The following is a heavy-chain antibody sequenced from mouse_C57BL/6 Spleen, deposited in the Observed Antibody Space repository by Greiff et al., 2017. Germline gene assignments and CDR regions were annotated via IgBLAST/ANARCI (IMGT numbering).Heavy chain of an antibody. J-gene: IGHJ4*01. CDR1: GYAFSSSW. CDR3: ARKEGITTVEASGAMGY. Sequence: QVQLQQSGPELVKPGASVKISCKASGYAFSSSWMNWVKQRPGKGLEWIGRIYPGDGDTNYNGKFKGKATLTADKSSSTAYMQLSSLTSEDSAVYFCARKEGITTVEASGAMGYWGQGTSVTVSS. CDR2: IYPGDGDT. V-gene: IGHV1-82*01. D-gene: IGHD1-1*01.